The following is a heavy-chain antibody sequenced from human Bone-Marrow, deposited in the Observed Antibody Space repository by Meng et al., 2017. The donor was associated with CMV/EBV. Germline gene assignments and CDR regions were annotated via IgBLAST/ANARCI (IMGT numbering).Heavy chain of an antibody. CDR2: ISGNGDRR. V-gene: IGHV3-23*01. J-gene: IGHJ6*02. D-gene: IGHD2-2*01. CDR3: AKSLSPDLDCSSTSCYFYGYYYGMDV. CDR1: GFIFSDYA. Sequence: GESLKSSCAASGFIFSDYAMSWVRQVPGKGLEWVSAISGNGDRRYYAESVRGRFTISRDNSKNTLYLQMNSLRAEDTAVYYCAKSLSPDLDCSSTSCYFYGYYYGMDVWGQGPTVTVSS.